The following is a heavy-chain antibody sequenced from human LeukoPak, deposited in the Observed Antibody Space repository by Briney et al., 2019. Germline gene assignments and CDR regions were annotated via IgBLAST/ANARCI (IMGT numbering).Heavy chain of an antibody. CDR1: GLIVSSDY. J-gene: IGHJ3*02. Sequence: PGGSLRLSCAASGLIVSSDYMTWVRQAPGKGLEWVSAISGSGVGTYYADSVKGRFTISRDNSWNTLYLQTSSLRAEDTAVYYCAKDQVISGSEASDIWGQGTMVTVSS. V-gene: IGHV3-23*01. CDR3: AKDQVISGSEASDI. CDR2: ISGSGVGT. D-gene: IGHD2-21*01.